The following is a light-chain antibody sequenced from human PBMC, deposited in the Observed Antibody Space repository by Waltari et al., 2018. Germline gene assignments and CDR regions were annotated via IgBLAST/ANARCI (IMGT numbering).Light chain of an antibody. CDR3: MIWHSSAVV. CDR1: SGINVGTYR. V-gene: IGLV5-45*03. Sequence: QAVLTQPSSLSASPGASASLTCTLRSGINVGTYRIYWYQQKPGSPPQYLLRYKSDSDKQQGSGVPRRFFGSKDASAKAGILLISGLQSEDEADYYCMIWHSSAVVFGGGTKLTVL. CDR2: YKSDSDK. J-gene: IGLJ2*01.